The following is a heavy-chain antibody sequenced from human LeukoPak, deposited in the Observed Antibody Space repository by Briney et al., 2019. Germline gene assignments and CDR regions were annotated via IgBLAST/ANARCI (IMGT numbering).Heavy chain of an antibody. V-gene: IGHV3-74*01. Sequence: PGGSLRLSCVASGFTFSSHWMHWGRQGPGKGLVWVSRIKSDGRSTNYADSVKGRFTISRDNAKNTLYLQMNSLRAEDTAVYYCARGGSPPEALGDTFDIWGQGTMVTVSS. D-gene: IGHD1-26*01. J-gene: IGHJ3*02. CDR2: IKSDGRST. CDR1: GFTFSSHW. CDR3: ARGGSPPEALGDTFDI.